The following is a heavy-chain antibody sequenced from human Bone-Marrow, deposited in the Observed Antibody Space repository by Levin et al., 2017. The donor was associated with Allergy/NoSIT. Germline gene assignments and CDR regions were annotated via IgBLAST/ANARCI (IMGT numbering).Heavy chain of an antibody. CDR1: GFTFDDYA. D-gene: IGHD6-6*01. J-gene: IGHJ4*02. Sequence: PSGGSLRLSCVASGFTFDDYAMHWVRQAPGKGLEWVSLVSWDGGSTYYADSVKGRFSISRNNTKNSLYLHMNSLRPEDTALYYCAKAMDASSLFDSWGQGTLVSVSS. CDR3: AKAMDASSLFDS. CDR2: VSWDGGST. V-gene: IGHV3-43D*03.